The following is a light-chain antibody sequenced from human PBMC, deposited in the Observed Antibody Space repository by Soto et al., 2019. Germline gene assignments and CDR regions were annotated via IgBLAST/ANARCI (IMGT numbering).Light chain of an antibody. CDR1: QSISSW. CDR2: DAS. CDR3: QQYNGNPLT. Sequence: DIQMTQSPSTLSASVGDRVTITCRASQSISSWLAWYQQKPGKAPKLLIYDASSLESGVPSRFIGSGSGTEFTLTISSLQPDDFAIYYCQQYNGNPLTFGGGTKVEIK. J-gene: IGKJ4*01. V-gene: IGKV1-5*01.